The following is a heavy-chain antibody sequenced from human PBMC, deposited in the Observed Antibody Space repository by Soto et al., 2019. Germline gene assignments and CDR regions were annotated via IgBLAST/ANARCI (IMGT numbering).Heavy chain of an antibody. CDR1: GYTFTSYD. V-gene: IGHV1-8*01. Sequence: QVQLVQSGAEVKKPEASVKVSCKASGYTFTSYDITWVRQATGQGLEWMGWMNPNSGNTGYAQQFQGRVTMTRNISISTAYMELSSLRSEDTAVYYCAREKLDYFDYWGQGTLVTVSS. CDR2: MNPNSGNT. J-gene: IGHJ4*02. CDR3: AREKLDYFDY.